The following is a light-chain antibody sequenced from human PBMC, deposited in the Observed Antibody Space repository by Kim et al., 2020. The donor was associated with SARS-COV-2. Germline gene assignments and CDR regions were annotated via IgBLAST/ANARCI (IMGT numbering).Light chain of an antibody. CDR3: QAWDSSTGV. Sequence: VDQGQTASITCSGDKLGDKYACWYQQKPGQSPGLVIYQDSKRPSGIPERFSGSNSGNTATLTISGTQAMDEADYYCQAWDSSTGVFGGGTQLTVL. CDR1: KLGDKY. CDR2: QDS. J-gene: IGLJ2*01. V-gene: IGLV3-1*01.